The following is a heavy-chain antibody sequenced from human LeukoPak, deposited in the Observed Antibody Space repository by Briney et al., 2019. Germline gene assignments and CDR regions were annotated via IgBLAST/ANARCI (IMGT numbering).Heavy chain of an antibody. CDR2: INAGNGNT. D-gene: IGHD2/OR15-2a*01. Sequence: GASVTVSCKASGYTFTSYAMHWVRQAPGQRLEWMGWINAGNGNTKYSQKFQGRVTITRDTSASTAYMELSSLRSEDTAVYYCAREGQEYAFDYWGQGTLVTVSS. J-gene: IGHJ4*02. CDR3: AREGQEYAFDY. V-gene: IGHV1-3*01. CDR1: GYTFTSYA.